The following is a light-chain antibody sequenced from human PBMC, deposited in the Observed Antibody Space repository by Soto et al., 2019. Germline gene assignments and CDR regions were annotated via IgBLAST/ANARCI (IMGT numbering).Light chain of an antibody. CDR1: SSDVGGYNY. J-gene: IGLJ1*01. V-gene: IGLV2-14*01. Sequence: QSALAQPASVSGSPGQSITISCTGTSSDVGGYNYVSWYQNHPGKAPKLMIYEVSHRPSGVSNRFSGSKSGNTASLTISGLQAEDEADYYCSSYTSSSPYVFGTGTKLTVL. CDR3: SSYTSSSPYV. CDR2: EVS.